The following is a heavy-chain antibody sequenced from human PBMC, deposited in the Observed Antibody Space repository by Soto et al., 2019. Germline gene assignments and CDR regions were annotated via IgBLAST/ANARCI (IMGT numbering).Heavy chain of an antibody. CDR3: ASHYDSSGYYYRGLDY. D-gene: IGHD3-22*01. J-gene: IGHJ4*02. V-gene: IGHV1-69*05. CDR1: GGTFSSYA. CDR2: IIPIFGTA. Sequence: QVQLVQSGAEVKKPGSSVKVSCKASGGTFSSYAISWVRQAPGQGLEWMGGIIPIFGTADYAQKFQGRVTIPPDESTSTGNMELSSLRSEDTAVYYCASHYDSSGYYYRGLDYWGQGTLVTVSS.